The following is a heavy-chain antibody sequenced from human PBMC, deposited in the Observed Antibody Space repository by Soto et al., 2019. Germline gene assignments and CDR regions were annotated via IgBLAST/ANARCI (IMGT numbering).Heavy chain of an antibody. CDR2: IYYSGST. CDR3: ARAPGGGDYFAYYFDY. J-gene: IGHJ4*02. CDR1: GGSISSYY. V-gene: IGHV4-30-4*01. D-gene: IGHD4-17*01. Sequence: SETLSLTCTVSGGSISSYYWSWIRQPPGKGLEWIGYIYYSGSTYYNPSLKSRVTISVDTSKNQFSLKLSSVTAADTAVYYCARAPGGGDYFAYYFDYWGQGTLVTVSS.